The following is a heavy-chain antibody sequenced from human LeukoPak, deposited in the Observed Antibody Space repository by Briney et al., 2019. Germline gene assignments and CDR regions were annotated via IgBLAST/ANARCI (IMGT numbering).Heavy chain of an antibody. CDR1: GFSVNGYV. Sequence: RGSLRLSCEGSGFSVNGYVMSWVRQAPGKGLEWIAVYGGSDDNTHYADSVKGRFTISRDNSKNTLYLQMNSLRAEDTAVYYCYFDWLLRSVYWGQGALVTVSS. J-gene: IGHJ4*02. CDR2: YGGSDDNT. CDR3: YFDWLLRSVY. V-gene: IGHV3-23*01. D-gene: IGHD3-9*01.